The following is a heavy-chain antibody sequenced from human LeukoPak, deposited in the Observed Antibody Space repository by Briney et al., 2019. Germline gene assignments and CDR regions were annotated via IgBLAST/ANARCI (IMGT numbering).Heavy chain of an antibody. Sequence: ASVKVSCKASGYTFTGYYMHWVRQAPGRGLEWMGRINPNSGGTDYAQKFQGGVTMTRDTSISTVHMELTRLKSDDTAVHYCARARNYCSGGSCYYFDYWGQGTLVTVSS. CDR3: ARARNYCSGGSCYYFDY. J-gene: IGHJ4*02. D-gene: IGHD2-15*01. CDR2: INPNSGGT. V-gene: IGHV1-2*06. CDR1: GYTFTGYY.